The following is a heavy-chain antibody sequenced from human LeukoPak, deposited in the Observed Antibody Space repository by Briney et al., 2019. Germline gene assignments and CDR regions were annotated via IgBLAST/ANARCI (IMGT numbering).Heavy chain of an antibody. J-gene: IGHJ4*02. CDR2: IYTDGNI. D-gene: IGHD3-10*01. CDR1: GFTFSSYS. Sequence: GGSLRLSCAASGFTFSSYSMNWVRQAPGKGLEWVSVIYTDGNIYYADSVKGRFTISRDNSKNTLYLQMNSLRAEDTAVYYCAKDPLYSGSYYTHYFDYWGQGTLVTVSS. V-gene: IGHV3-23*03. CDR3: AKDPLYSGSYYTHYFDY.